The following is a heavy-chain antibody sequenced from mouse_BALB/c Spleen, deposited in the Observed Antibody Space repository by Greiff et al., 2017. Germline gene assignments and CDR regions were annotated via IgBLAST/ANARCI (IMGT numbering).Heavy chain of an antibody. V-gene: IGHV3-6*02. CDR2: ISYDGSN. J-gene: IGHJ3*01. CDR3: ARDLYGNYEIWFAY. D-gene: IGHD2-1*01. CDR1: GYSITSGYY. Sequence: EVKLQESGPGLVKPSQSLSLTCSVTGYSITSGYYWNWIRQFPGNKLEWMGYISYDGSNNYNPSLKNRISITRDTSKNQFFLKLNSVTTEDTATYYCARDLYGNYEIWFAYWGQGTLVTVSA.